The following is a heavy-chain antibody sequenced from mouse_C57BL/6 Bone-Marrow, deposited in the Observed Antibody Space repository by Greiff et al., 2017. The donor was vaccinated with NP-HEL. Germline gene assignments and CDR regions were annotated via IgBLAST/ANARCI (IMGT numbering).Heavy chain of an antibody. V-gene: IGHV3-1*01. CDR3: ARADSSGYVSFAY. CDR1: GYSITSGYD. Sequence: EVQLQESGPGMVKPSQSLSLTCTVTGYSITSGYDWHWIRHFPGNKLEWMGYISYSGSTNYNPSLKSRISITHDTSKNHFFLKLNSVTTEDTATYYCARADSSGYVSFAYWGQGTLVTVSA. D-gene: IGHD3-2*02. CDR2: ISYSGST. J-gene: IGHJ3*01.